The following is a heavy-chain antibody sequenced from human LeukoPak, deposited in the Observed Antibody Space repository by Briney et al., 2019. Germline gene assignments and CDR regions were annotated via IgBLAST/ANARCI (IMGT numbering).Heavy chain of an antibody. V-gene: IGHV3-21*01. Sequence: PGGSLRLSCAASGFTFSRYSMNWVRQAPGKGLEWVSSISSSSSYIYYADSVKGRFTISRDNAKTSLYLQMNSLRAEDTAVYYCARDRLIYGDYGDAFDIWGQGTMGTVSS. CDR2: ISSSSSYI. J-gene: IGHJ3*02. D-gene: IGHD4-17*01. CDR3: ARDRLIYGDYGDAFDI. CDR1: GFTFSRYS.